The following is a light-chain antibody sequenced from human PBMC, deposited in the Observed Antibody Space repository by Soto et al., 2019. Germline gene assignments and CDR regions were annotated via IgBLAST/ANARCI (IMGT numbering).Light chain of an antibody. CDR3: SSYAGSKTL. CDR1: SSDVGGYNY. J-gene: IGLJ2*01. V-gene: IGLV2-8*01. Sequence: QSALTQPPSVSGSPGQSLTISCTGTSSDVGGYNYVSWYQQHPGKAPKLMIYEVTKRPSGVPDRFSGSKSGNTASLTVSGLQAEDEADYYCSSYAGSKTLFGGGTKLTVL. CDR2: EVT.